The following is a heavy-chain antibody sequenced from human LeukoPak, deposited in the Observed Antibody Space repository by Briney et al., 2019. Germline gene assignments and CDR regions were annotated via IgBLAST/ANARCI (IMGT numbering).Heavy chain of an antibody. Sequence: GGSLRLFCLASGFTFTNYGMSWVRQAPGKGLEWVAGISGSGGGQFYADPVVGRFTISRDISNNIWGLQMNSLRAEDTAVYYCAKGCQCPSGLSSWFDPRGQGTLVAVST. J-gene: IGHJ5*02. CDR3: AKGCQCPSGLSSWFDP. CDR2: ISGSGGGQ. D-gene: IGHD1-14*01. V-gene: IGHV3-23*01. CDR1: GFTFTNYG.